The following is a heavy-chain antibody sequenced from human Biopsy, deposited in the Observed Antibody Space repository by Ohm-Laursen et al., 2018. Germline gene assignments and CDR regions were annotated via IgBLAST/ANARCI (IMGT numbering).Heavy chain of an antibody. D-gene: IGHD3-22*01. J-gene: IGHJ4*02. Sequence: GTLSLTCAVSGVSINSSASYWGWFRQSPGMGLVWIGNIYYTGNTYYNPSLDSRLTISEDTSKNHFSLKLSSVTAADTAVYYCAKQGIRGYYEYWGQGSLVTVSS. CDR3: AKQGIRGYYEY. CDR1: GVSINSSASY. V-gene: IGHV4-39*01. CDR2: IYYTGNT.